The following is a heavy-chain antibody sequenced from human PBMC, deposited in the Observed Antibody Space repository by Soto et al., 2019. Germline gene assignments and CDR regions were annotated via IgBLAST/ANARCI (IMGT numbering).Heavy chain of an antibody. CDR2: INPATGAA. CDR1: GYPVTAYY. CDR3: ARGGGVGVAGSAAFDM. J-gene: IGHJ3*02. V-gene: IGHV1-2*02. D-gene: IGHD3-3*01. Sequence: QLHLVQSGAVVKKPGASVTVSCSASGYPVTAYYMHWVRQAPGRGLEWMGGINPATGAAKETQTFQGRVTMTRDSSTSTVFMEMSGLTSEDTAVFYCARGGGVGVAGSAAFDMWGQGTLVTVSS.